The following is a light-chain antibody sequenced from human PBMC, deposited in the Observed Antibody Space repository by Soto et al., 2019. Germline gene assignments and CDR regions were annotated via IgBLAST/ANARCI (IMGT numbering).Light chain of an antibody. V-gene: IGKV1-33*01. CDR3: QQYDNLPPYT. J-gene: IGKJ2*01. Sequence: DIQMTQSPSSLSASLGDRVTITCQASRDISVYLNWYQQKPGKPPKLIVYDASNLQTGVPSRFNGSASGTHFTFTISSLQPEDIATYYCQQYDNLPPYTFGQGTTLEIK. CDR1: RDISVY. CDR2: DAS.